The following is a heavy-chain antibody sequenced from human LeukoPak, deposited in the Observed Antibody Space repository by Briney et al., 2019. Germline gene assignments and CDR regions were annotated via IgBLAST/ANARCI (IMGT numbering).Heavy chain of an antibody. CDR3: ARDRRDWFDS. J-gene: IGHJ5*01. CDR1: GYTFVSFG. Sequence: ASVKVSCKASGYTFVSFGITWVRQAPGQGLEWMGWVSANRVTMTTDTSTNTAYLEVRSLISDDTAVYYCARDRRDWFDSWGQGTLVTVSS. V-gene: IGHV1-18*01. CDR2: VSA.